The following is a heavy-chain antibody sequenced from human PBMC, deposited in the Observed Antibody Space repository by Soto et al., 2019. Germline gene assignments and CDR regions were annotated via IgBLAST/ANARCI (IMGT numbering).Heavy chain of an antibody. V-gene: IGHV4-34*01. CDR1: GGSFSGYY. D-gene: IGHD2-8*01. CDR2: INHSGST. CDR3: ASHRTFWPFDY. J-gene: IGHJ4*02. Sequence: SETLSLTCAVYGGSFSGYYWSWIRQPPGKGLEWIGEINHSGSTNYNPSLKSRVTISVDTSKNQFSLSLRSVTAADTAVYYCASHRTFWPFDYWGQGTVVT.